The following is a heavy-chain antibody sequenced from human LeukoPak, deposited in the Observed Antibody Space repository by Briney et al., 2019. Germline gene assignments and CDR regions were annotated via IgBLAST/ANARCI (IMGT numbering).Heavy chain of an antibody. J-gene: IGHJ4*02. V-gene: IGHV3-33*06. CDR2: IWYDGSNK. CDR3: AKDRGSYYAFDY. CDR1: GFTLSSYG. D-gene: IGHD1-26*01. Sequence: GRSLRLSCAAPGFTLSSYGMHWVRQAPGKGLEWVAVIWYDGSNKYYADSVKGRFTISRDNSKNTLYLQMNSLRAEDTAVYYCAKDRGSYYAFDYWGQGTLVTVSS.